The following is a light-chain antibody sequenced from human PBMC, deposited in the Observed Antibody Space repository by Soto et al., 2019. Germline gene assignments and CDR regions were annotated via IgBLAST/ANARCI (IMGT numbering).Light chain of an antibody. CDR3: QVWDSDSDPSYV. J-gene: IGLJ1*01. CDR1: NIGAYS. V-gene: IGLV3-21*02. Sequence: SYELTQPPSVSVAPGQTARITCGGNNIGAYSVYWYQQKPGQAPVLVVYDDTNRPSGIPGRFSGSNSGNTATLTISSVEAGDEAAHYCQVWDSDSDPSYVFGGGTKVTVL. CDR2: DDT.